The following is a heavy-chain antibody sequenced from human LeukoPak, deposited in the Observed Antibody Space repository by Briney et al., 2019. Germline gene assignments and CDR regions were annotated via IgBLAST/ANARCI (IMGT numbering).Heavy chain of an antibody. CDR2: IIPIFGTA. J-gene: IGHJ3*02. Sequence: SVKVSCKASGGTFSSYAISWVRQAPGQGLEWMGGIIPIFGTANYAQEFQGRVTITADESTSTAYMELSSLRSEDTAVYYCASGTGPRGKQWLLAFDIWGQGTMVTVSS. CDR3: ASGTGPRGKQWLLAFDI. D-gene: IGHD6-19*01. V-gene: IGHV1-69*13. CDR1: GGTFSSYA.